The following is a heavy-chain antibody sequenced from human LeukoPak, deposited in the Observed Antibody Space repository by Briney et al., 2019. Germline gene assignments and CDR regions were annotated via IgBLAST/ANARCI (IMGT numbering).Heavy chain of an antibody. J-gene: IGHJ5*02. CDR1: GDPINSYY. CDR3: ARTAYARFFDL. Sequence: PSETLSLTCTVSGDPINSYYWSWIRQPPGKGLEWIGHIYYSGSTNYNPSLKSRVTISIDTSKNQFPLKLSSVTAADTAVYYCARTAYARFFDLWGQGILVTVSS. D-gene: IGHD2-21*01. V-gene: IGHV4-59*01. CDR2: IYYSGST.